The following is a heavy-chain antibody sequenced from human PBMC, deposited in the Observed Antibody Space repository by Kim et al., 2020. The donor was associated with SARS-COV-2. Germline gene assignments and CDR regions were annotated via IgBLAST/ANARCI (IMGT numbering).Heavy chain of an antibody. V-gene: IGHV4-59*01. CDR3: ARNAGYTSSLYDY. Sequence: SETLSLTCTVSGGSISGYYWSWIRQPPGKGLEWIGYIYYSGSTNYNPSLRTRVTISLDTSKNQFSLKLSSVTAADTAVYYCARNAGYTSSLYDYWGQGTLVPVSS. J-gene: IGHJ4*02. CDR1: GGSISGYY. CDR2: IYYSGST. D-gene: IGHD5-12*01.